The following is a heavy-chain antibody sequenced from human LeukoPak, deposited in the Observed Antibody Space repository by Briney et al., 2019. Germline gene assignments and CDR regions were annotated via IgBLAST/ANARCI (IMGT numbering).Heavy chain of an antibody. V-gene: IGHV4-34*01. CDR2: INHSGST. Sequence: GSLRLSCAASGFSVRDYAMHWVRQAPGKGLEWIGEINHSGSTNYNPSLKSRVTISVDTSKNQFSLKLSSVTAADTAVYYCARAGIAVAGRRFDYWGQGTLVTVSS. D-gene: IGHD6-19*01. CDR1: GFSVRDYA. J-gene: IGHJ4*02. CDR3: ARAGIAVAGRRFDY.